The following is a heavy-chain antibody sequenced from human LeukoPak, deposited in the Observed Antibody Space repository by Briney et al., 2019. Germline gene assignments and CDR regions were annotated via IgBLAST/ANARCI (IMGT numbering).Heavy chain of an antibody. D-gene: IGHD3-16*01. CDR1: GYTFTSYD. CDR2: MNPNSGNT. V-gene: IGHV1-8*01. Sequence: ASVKVSCKASGYTFTSYDINWVRQATGQGLEWMGWMNPNSGNTGNAQKFQGRVTMTRNTSISTAYMELSSLRSEDTAVYYCARGPSYVVTFGGVINWFDPWGQGTLVTVSS. CDR3: ARGPSYVVTFGGVINWFDP. J-gene: IGHJ5*02.